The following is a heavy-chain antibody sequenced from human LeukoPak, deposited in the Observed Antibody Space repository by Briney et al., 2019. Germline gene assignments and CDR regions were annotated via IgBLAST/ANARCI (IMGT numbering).Heavy chain of an antibody. CDR3: TRQGLAYYYDSSGYYPPGY. V-gene: IGHV3-49*03. CDR1: GFTFGDYA. J-gene: IGHJ4*02. D-gene: IGHD3-22*01. Sequence: GGSLRLSCTASGFTFGDYAMSWFRQAPGKGLEWVGFIRSKAYGGTTEYAAFVKGRFTISRDDSKSIAYLQMNNLKTEDTAVYYCTRQGLAYYYDSSGYYPPGYWGQGTLVTVSS. CDR2: IRSKAYGGTT.